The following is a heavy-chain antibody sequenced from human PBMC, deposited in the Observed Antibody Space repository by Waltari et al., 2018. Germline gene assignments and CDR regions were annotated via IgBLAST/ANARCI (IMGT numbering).Heavy chain of an antibody. V-gene: IGHV4-38-2*01. CDR1: GYSISSGYY. CDR2: IYHSGST. CDR3: ARSTVVVIPTFFDY. J-gene: IGHJ4*02. D-gene: IGHD3-22*01. Sequence: QVQLQESGPGLVKPSETLSLTCAVSGYSISSGYYWGWIRQPPGKGLEWIGSIYHSGSTYYTPSLKSRVTISVDTSKNQFSLKLSSVTAADTAVYYCARSTVVVIPTFFDYWGQGTLVTVSS.